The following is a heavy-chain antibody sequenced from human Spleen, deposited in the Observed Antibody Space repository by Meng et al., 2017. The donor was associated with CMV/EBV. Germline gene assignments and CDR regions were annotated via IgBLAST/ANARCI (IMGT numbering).Heavy chain of an antibody. J-gene: IGHJ4*02. CDR2: FIPVFGAP. CDR1: GSAFHNYA. CDR3: ARARGSRYTNAKIDY. Sequence: SVRVSCKTSGSAFHNYAISRVRQAPGKGLEWMGGFIPVFGAPDYAQKFQGRVTMTRDTSISTAYMELSRLRSDDTAVYYCARARGSRYTNAKIDYLGQGTLVIVSS. V-gene: IGHV1-69*05. D-gene: IGHD3-16*02.